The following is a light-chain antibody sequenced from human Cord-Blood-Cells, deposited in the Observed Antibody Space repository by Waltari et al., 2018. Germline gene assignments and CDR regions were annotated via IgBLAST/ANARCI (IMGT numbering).Light chain of an antibody. CDR3: SSYTSSSTLVV. CDR2: EVS. Sequence: QSALTQPASVSGSPGQSITISCTGTSSDVGGYNYVSWDQQHPGKAPKLMIYEVSNRPSGVSNRFSGSKSGNTASLTISGLQAEDEADYYCSSYTSSSTLVVFGTGTKVTVL. J-gene: IGLJ1*01. V-gene: IGLV2-14*01. CDR1: SSDVGGYNY.